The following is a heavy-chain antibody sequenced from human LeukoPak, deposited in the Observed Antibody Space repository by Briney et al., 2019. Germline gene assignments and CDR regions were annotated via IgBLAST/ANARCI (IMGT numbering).Heavy chain of an antibody. CDR2: ISSSSSYT. V-gene: IGHV3-11*03. D-gene: IGHD6-19*01. CDR1: GFTFSDYY. CDR3: ASLKYSSGWYPFDY. Sequence: GGSLRLSCAASGFTFSDYYMSWIRQAPGKGLECVSYISSSSSYTNYADSVKGRFTISRDNAKNSLYLQMNSLRAEDTAVYYCASLKYSSGWYPFDYWGQGTLVTVSS. J-gene: IGHJ4*02.